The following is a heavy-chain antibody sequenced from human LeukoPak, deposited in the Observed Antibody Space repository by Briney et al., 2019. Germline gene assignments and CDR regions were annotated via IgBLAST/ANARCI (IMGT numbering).Heavy chain of an antibody. CDR2: INPNSGAT. D-gene: IGHD3-10*01. J-gene: IGHJ5*02. V-gene: IGHV1-2*02. Sequence: VKVSCKASEYTFTDYYIHWVRQAPGQGLEWMGWINPNSGATNYAQQFQGRVTMTRDTSISTAYMELSSLRYDDTAVYYCATNILVRDIINWFDPWGQGTLVTVSS. CDR3: ATNILVRDIINWFDP. CDR1: EYTFTDYY.